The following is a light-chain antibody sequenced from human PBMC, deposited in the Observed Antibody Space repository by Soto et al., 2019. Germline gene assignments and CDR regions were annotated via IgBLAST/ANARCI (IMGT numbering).Light chain of an antibody. Sequence: QSALTQPASVSGSPGQSIAISCTGTSSDVGSYNLVSWHQQHPGKAPKLMIYEDTKRPSGVSDRFSGSKSGNTASLTISGLQAEDEADYYCCSYAPSSTYVFGTGTKVPVL. CDR3: CSYAPSSTYV. V-gene: IGLV2-23*01. CDR2: EDT. J-gene: IGLJ1*01. CDR1: SSDVGSYNL.